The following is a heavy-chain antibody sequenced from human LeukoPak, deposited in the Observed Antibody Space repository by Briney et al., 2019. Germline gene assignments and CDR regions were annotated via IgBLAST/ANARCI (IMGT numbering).Heavy chain of an antibody. Sequence: GGSLRPSCAASGFTFSSYAMSWVRQAPGKGLEWVGRSRNKANSYTTEYAASVKGRVTISRDDSKNSLYLQMNSLKTEDTSVYYCTRNVAVAGLYFMDVWGKGTTVTISS. D-gene: IGHD6-13*01. CDR1: GFTFSSYA. CDR2: SRNKANSYTT. CDR3: TRNVAVAGLYFMDV. J-gene: IGHJ6*03. V-gene: IGHV3-72*01.